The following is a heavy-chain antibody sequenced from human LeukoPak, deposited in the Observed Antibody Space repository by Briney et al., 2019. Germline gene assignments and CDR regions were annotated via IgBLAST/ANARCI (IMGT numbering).Heavy chain of an antibody. CDR1: GYTFTGYY. J-gene: IGHJ3*02. CDR3: ARPTTDLYYYDSSDHDAFDI. CDR2: INPNSGGT. Sequence: ASVKVSCKASGYTFTGYYMHWVRQAPGQGLEWMGWINPNSGGTNYAQKFQGRVTMTRDTSISTAYMELSSLRSEDTAVYYCARPTTDLYYYDSSDHDAFDIWGQGTMVTVSS. V-gene: IGHV1-2*02. D-gene: IGHD3-22*01.